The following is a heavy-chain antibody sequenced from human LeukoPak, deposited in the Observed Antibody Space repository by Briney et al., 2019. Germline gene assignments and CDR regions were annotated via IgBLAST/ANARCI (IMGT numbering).Heavy chain of an antibody. Sequence: PGGSLRLSCAASGFTVSTNYMTWVRQAPGKGLEWVSVIYSGGSTFYADSVKGRFTISKDNSKNTLYLQMNSLRAEDTAVYYCARASIAASGYYFDYWGQGPLVTVSS. J-gene: IGHJ4*02. V-gene: IGHV3-66*02. CDR3: ARASIAASGYYFDY. CDR1: GFTVSTNY. CDR2: IYSGGST. D-gene: IGHD6-6*01.